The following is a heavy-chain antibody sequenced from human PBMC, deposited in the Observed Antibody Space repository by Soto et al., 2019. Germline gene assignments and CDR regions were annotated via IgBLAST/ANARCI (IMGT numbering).Heavy chain of an antibody. CDR2: LYWSDDK. D-gene: IGHD4-4*01. Sequence: QITLKESGQTLVKPTQTLTLVCTLSGFSINNGAVGVGWIRQPPGKAPEWLALLYWSDDKWYSPSLRYRLSVTKDSSKNPVVLTMTHMAPMDAGAYYCAKRRAVSNNVFFDQWGQGALVTVSS. CDR1: GFSINNGAVG. J-gene: IGHJ4*02. V-gene: IGHV2-5*01. CDR3: AKRRAVSNNVFFDQ.